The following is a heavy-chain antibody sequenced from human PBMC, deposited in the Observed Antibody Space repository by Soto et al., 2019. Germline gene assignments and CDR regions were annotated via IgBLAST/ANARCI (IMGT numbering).Heavy chain of an antibody. CDR2: ISGSGGST. CDR1: GFNFSNYA. V-gene: IGHV3-23*01. Sequence: EVQLLESGGGLVQPGGSLRLSCAASGFNFSNYAMSWVRQAPGKGLEWLSGISGSGGSTYCTDSVKGRLTISRDNSKNTWYLQMKSLRAEATAKYYCAKDQGRAYWYFDLWGRGTLVSVSS. J-gene: IGHJ2*01. CDR3: AKDQGRAYWYFDL. D-gene: IGHD3-10*01.